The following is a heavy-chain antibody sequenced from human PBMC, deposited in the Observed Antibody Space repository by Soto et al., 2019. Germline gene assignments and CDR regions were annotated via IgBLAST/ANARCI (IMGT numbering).Heavy chain of an antibody. D-gene: IGHD2-2*01. CDR1: GGSVSSGSYY. J-gene: IGHJ5*02. V-gene: IGHV4-61*01. Sequence: PSETLSLTCTVSGGSVSSGSYYWSWIRQPPGKGLEWIGYIYYSGSTNYNSSLKSRVTISVDTSKNQFSLKLSSVTAADTAVYYCARDRGGTRSKWFDPWGQGTLVTVSS. CDR2: IYYSGST. CDR3: ARDRGGTRSKWFDP.